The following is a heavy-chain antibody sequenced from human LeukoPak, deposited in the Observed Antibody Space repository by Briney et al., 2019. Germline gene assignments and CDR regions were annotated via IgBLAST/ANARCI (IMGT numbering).Heavy chain of an antibody. CDR1: GYTLTDYY. J-gene: IGHJ6*02. CDR3: ASGLYYYYYGMDV. V-gene: IGHV1-2*02. Sequence: GASVKVSCKASGYTLTDYYMHWVRQAPGQGLEWMGWINPNRGGTNYAQKFQGRVTMTRDTSISTAYMELSRLRSDDTAVYYCASGLYYYYYGMDVWGQGTTVTVSS. CDR2: INPNRGGT.